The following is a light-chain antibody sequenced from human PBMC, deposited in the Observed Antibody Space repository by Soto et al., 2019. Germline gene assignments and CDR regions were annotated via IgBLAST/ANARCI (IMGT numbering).Light chain of an antibody. Sequence: DIQLTQSPSFLSASIGDRVTINCRASQAINSYLAWFQQKPGTAPKLLMYAASTLQSGVPSRFSGSVSGTEFTLTIISLQPEDFATYYCQQLKSYPLTFGGGTKVEI. V-gene: IGKV1-9*01. CDR1: QAINSY. CDR2: AAS. CDR3: QQLKSYPLT. J-gene: IGKJ4*01.